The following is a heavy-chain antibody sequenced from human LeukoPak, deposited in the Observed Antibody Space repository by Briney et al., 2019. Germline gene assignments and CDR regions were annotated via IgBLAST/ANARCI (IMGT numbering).Heavy chain of an antibody. CDR1: GFSFSSYA. Sequence: GGSLRLFCAASGFSFSSYAMTWARQAPVKGLEWVSAMSGDGTRTYYADSVKGRFTIFRDNSKNTLYLEISSLRVEDTAIYYCAKWPEGAMDYFDYWGQGTLVTVSS. J-gene: IGHJ4*02. CDR2: MSGDGTRT. D-gene: IGHD3-16*01. CDR3: AKWPEGAMDYFDY. V-gene: IGHV3-23*01.